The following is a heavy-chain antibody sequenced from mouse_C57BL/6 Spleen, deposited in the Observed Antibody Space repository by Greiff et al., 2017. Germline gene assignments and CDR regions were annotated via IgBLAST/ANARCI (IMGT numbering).Heavy chain of an antibody. CDR1: GFTFSSYA. V-gene: IGHV5-9-1*02. Sequence: EVQRVESGEGLVKPGGSLKLSCAASGFTFSSYAMSWVRQTPEKRLEWVAYISSGGDYIYYADTVKGRFTISRDNARNTLYLQMSSLKSEDTAMYYCTRALYDYDGGGFDYWGQGTTLTVSS. D-gene: IGHD2-4*01. CDR2: ISSGGDYI. CDR3: TRALYDYDGGGFDY. J-gene: IGHJ2*01.